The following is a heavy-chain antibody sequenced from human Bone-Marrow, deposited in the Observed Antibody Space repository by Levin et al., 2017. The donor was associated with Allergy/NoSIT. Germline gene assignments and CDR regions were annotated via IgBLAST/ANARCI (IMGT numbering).Heavy chain of an antibody. Sequence: GESLKISCAASGFTISSDYMHWVRQVPGKGLEWVSVVNIGGTTYYRDSVKGRFTISRDTSKNMLHLEMINLRVEDTAVYFCATGRGFLIRYWGQGTLVSVSS. V-gene: IGHV3-53*01. CDR3: ATGRGFLIRY. CDR1: GFTISSDY. CDR2: VNIGGTT. D-gene: IGHD3-3*01. J-gene: IGHJ4*02.